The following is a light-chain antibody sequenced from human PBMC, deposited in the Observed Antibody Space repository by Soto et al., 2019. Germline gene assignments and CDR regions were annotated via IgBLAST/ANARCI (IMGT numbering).Light chain of an antibody. Sequence: QAVVTQEPSLTVSPGGTVTLTCASSAGAVTSDYYANWLQQKPGQAPRALIYSTSQKHSWTPARFSGSLLGGKAALTLSAVRRGEGGGYYSLLYYGGAQVLFGGGTKLTVL. CDR1: AGAVTSDYY. V-gene: IGLV7-43*01. CDR2: STS. J-gene: IGLJ2*01. CDR3: LLYYGGAQVL.